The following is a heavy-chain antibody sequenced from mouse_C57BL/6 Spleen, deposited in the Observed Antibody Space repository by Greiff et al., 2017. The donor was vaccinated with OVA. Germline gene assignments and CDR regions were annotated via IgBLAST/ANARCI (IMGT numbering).Heavy chain of an antibody. J-gene: IGHJ3*01. CDR2: ISSGSSTI. Sequence: DVMLVESGGGLVKPGGSLKLSCAASGFTFSDYGMHWVRQAPEKGLEWVAYISSGSSTIYYADTVKGRFTISRDNAKNTLFLQVASLRSEDTAMYYCAYGWLSFAYWGQGTLVTVSA. CDR1: GFTFSDYG. V-gene: IGHV5-17*01. CDR3: AYGWLSFAY. D-gene: IGHD2-3*01.